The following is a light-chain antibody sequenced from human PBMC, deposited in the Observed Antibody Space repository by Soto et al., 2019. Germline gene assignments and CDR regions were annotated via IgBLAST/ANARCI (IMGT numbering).Light chain of an antibody. CDR2: AAS. V-gene: IGKV1-9*01. J-gene: IGKJ5*01. Sequence: DIHLTQYPSFLSASVGDSVTNTCRASQGISSFLAWYQQKPGKAPNLLMYAASTLQSGVPSRFSGGESGTEYTLTISSLQPEDSATYYCQQLYIFPLTFGQGTLLEI. CDR1: QGISSF. CDR3: QQLYIFPLT.